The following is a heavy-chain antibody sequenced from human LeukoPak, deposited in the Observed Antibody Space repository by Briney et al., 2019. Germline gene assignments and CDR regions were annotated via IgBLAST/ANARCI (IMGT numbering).Heavy chain of an antibody. CDR2: IEPDGSRI. D-gene: IGHD5-18*01. Sequence: PGGSLRLSCAASGFTFSSYAMSWVRQVPGKGLVWVSRIEPDGSRITYADSLKGRFTMSRDNAKNTLYLQMNSLRAEDTAVYYCAKILQLWLAQYFDYWGQGTLVTVSS. CDR1: GFTFSSYA. CDR3: AKILQLWLAQYFDY. J-gene: IGHJ4*02. V-gene: IGHV3-23*03.